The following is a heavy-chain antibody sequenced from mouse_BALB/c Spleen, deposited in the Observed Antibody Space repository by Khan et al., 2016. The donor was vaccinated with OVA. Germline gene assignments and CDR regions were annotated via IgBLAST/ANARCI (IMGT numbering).Heavy chain of an antibody. CDR1: GFTLNNYS. D-gene: IGHD2-4*01. J-gene: IGHJ3*01. CDR3: ARRGYDYGRGALFAY. V-gene: IGHV2-2*02. CDR2: IWSAGST. Sequence: QVQLKESGPGLVQPSQSLSITCTVSGFTLNNYSVHWVRQSPGKGLEWLGVIWSAGSTDYNAAFLSRLAIIKDNSRSQVFYKMNSLQTNNTAIDHCARRGYDYGRGALFAYWGQGTLVTVSA.